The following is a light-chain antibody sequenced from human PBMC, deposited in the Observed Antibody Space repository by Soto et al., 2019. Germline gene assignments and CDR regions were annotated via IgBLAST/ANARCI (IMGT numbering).Light chain of an antibody. Sequence: EIVLTQSPGTLSLSPGERATLSCRASQSVSSSYLAWYQQKPGQAPRLLIYDASNRATGIPDRFTGSGSGTDFTLTISRLEPEDLAVYYCQQYGSSLETFGQGTKVEIK. CDR3: QQYGSSLET. V-gene: IGKV3-20*01. J-gene: IGKJ1*01. CDR2: DAS. CDR1: QSVSSSY.